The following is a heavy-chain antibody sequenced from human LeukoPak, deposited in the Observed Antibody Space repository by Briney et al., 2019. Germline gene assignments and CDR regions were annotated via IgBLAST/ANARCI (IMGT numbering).Heavy chain of an antibody. J-gene: IGHJ6*03. CDR3: ARDIVVVPAAIGYYYYYMDV. Sequence: SETLSLTCPVSGGSISSYYWSMIRQPAGKRLEWIGRIYTSGSTNYNPSLKSRVTMSVDTSKNQFSLKLSSVTAADTAVYYCARDIVVVPAAIGYYYYYMDVWGKGTTVTVSS. CDR1: GGSISSYY. D-gene: IGHD2-2*02. CDR2: IYTSGST. V-gene: IGHV4-4*07.